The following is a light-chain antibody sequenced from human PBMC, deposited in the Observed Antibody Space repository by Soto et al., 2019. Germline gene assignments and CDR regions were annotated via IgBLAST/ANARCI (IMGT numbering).Light chain of an antibody. J-gene: IGKJ3*01. CDR1: QDISNY. Sequence: DIQMTQSPLTLSASVGDRVTITCQASQDISNYLNWYQQKPGKAPKLLIYDASNLETGVPSRFSGSGSGTDFTFTISSLQPEDIATYYCQQYDNLPFTFGPGTKVDIK. CDR3: QQYDNLPFT. V-gene: IGKV1-33*01. CDR2: DAS.